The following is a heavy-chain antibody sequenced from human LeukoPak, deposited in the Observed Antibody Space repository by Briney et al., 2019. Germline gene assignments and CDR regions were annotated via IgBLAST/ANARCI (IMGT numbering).Heavy chain of an antibody. J-gene: IGHJ4*02. CDR3: AQRLWGY. Sequence: PSETHSLTCTVSGGSISSYYWSWIRQPPGKGLEWIAYIYYSTSSSFNYNPSLYSRVTISVDTSKNQISLKLNSVTAADTAVYYCAQRLWGYWGQGTLVTVSS. V-gene: IGHV4-59*12. CDR1: GGSISSYY. CDR2: IYYSTSSSF. D-gene: IGHD6-25*01.